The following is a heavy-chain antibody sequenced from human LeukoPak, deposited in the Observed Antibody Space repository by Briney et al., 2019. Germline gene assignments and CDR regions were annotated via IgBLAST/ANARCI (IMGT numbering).Heavy chain of an antibody. D-gene: IGHD3-10*01. CDR1: GGSFSGYY. Sequence: PSETLSLTCAVYGGSFSGYYWSWIRQPPGKGLEWIGEINHSGSTNYNPSLMSRVTISVDTSKNQFSLKLSSVTAADTAVYYCARFKNYYGSGTPPGYYYYYGMDVWGQGTTVTVSS. V-gene: IGHV4-34*01. CDR3: ARFKNYYGSGTPPGYYYYYGMDV. J-gene: IGHJ6*02. CDR2: INHSGST.